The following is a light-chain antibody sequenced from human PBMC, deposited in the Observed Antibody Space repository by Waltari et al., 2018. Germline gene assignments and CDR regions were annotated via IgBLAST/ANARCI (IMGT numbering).Light chain of an antibody. V-gene: IGKV3-20*01. CDR3: QNHERLPAT. CDR2: EAS. CDR1: QNIGRY. J-gene: IGKJ1*01. Sequence: EIVLTQSPGTLSLSPGERATLSCRASQNIGRYLVWYQQKPGQAPRLLIYEASRRATGIPGRFSGSESGTDFSLTISRLEPEDFAIYYCQNHERLPATFGQGTKVEIK.